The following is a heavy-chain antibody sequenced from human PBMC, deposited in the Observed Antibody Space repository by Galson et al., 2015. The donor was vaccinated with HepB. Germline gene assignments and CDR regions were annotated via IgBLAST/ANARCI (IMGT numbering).Heavy chain of an antibody. CDR3: ARGFVATVNYYYYMDV. V-gene: IGHV1-8*01. Sequence: SCKASGYTFTSYDINWVRQATGQGLEWMGWMNPNSGNTGYAQKFQGRVTMTRNTSISTAYMELSSLRSEDTAVYYCARGFVATVNYYYYMDVWGKGTTVTVSS. CDR2: MNPNSGNT. CDR1: GYTFTSYD. J-gene: IGHJ6*03. D-gene: IGHD4-11*01.